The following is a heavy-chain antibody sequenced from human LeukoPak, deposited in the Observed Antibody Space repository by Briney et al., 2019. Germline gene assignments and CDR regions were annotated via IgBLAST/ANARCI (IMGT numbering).Heavy chain of an antibody. V-gene: IGHV5-51*01. Sequence: GESLKISCKGSGYSFTTFWIGWVRQMPGKGLEWMGIIYPGDSDTRYSPSFQGQVTISADKSISTAYLQWSSLKASDTAMYYCARQRDTIFGVARNWFDPWGQGTLVTVSS. CDR3: ARQRDTIFGVARNWFDP. CDR2: IYPGDSDT. J-gene: IGHJ5*02. D-gene: IGHD3-3*01. CDR1: GYSFTTFW.